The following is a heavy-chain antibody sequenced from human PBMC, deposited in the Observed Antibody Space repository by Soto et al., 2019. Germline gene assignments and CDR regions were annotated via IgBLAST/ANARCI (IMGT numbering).Heavy chain of an antibody. CDR2: ISSSSSYI. CDR3: ARDKGGRAFGIGQVTSPLGYYYYGMDV. Sequence: AGGSLRLSCAASGFTFNSYSMNWVRQAPGKGLEWVSSISSSSSYIYYADSVKGRFTISRDNAKNSLYLQMNSLRAEDTAVYYCARDKGGRAFGIGQVTSPLGYYYYGMDVWGQGTTVTVSS. V-gene: IGHV3-21*01. J-gene: IGHJ6*01. D-gene: IGHD2-21*02. CDR1: GFTFNSYS.